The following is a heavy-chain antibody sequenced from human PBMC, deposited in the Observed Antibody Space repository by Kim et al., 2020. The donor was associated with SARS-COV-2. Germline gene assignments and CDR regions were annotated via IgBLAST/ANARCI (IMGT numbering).Heavy chain of an antibody. CDR2: INHSGST. Sequence: SETLSLTCAVYGGSFSDYNWSWIRQPPGKGLEWIGEINHSGSTSHSPSLKSRVTISVDTSMSQFSLRLKSMTVADTAVYYCARGRAGVVPAPVLGLGPFSGYYARDVGGQGTAVAVSS. CDR1: GGSFSDYN. D-gene: IGHD2-2*02. J-gene: IGHJ6*01. CDR3: ARGRAGVVPAPVLGLGPFSGYYARDV. V-gene: IGHV4-34*01.